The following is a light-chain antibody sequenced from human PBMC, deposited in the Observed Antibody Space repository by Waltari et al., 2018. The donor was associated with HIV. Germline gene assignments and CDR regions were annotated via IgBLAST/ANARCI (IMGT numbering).Light chain of an antibody. CDR3: CSQATSGSLM. Sequence: QSALTQPASVSGSPGQSIPISCSGPTSDIDAYSSFSWYQQHPGKAPKLIIFEVTYRPSGVSSRFSGSRSGTTASLTISGLQPEDEADYFCCSQATSGSLMFGGGTRLTVL. V-gene: IGLV2-14*03. CDR1: TSDIDAYSS. CDR2: EVT. J-gene: IGLJ3*02.